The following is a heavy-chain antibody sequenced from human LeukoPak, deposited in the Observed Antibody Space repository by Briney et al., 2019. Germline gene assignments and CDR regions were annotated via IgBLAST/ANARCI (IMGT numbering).Heavy chain of an antibody. D-gene: IGHD3-10*01. V-gene: IGHV4-34*01. J-gene: IGHJ6*04. CDR3: ARLSMVRARGRPLYYYGMDV. Sequence: SETLSLTCAVYGGSFSGYYWSWIRQPPGKGLEWIGEINHSGSTNYNPSLKSRVTISVDTSKNQFPLKLSSVTAADTAVYYCARLSMVRARGRPLYYYGMDVWGKGTTVTVSS. CDR2: INHSGST. CDR1: GGSFSGYY.